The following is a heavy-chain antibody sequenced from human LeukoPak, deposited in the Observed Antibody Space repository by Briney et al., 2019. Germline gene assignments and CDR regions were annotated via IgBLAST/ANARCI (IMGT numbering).Heavy chain of an antibody. CDR2: INTNTGNP. J-gene: IGHJ3*02. CDR1: GYTFTSYA. D-gene: IGHD4-17*01. V-gene: IGHV7-4-1*02. CDR3: ARTISTVTTPGRAFDI. Sequence: ASVKVSCKASGYTFTSYAMNWVRQAPGQGLEWMGWINTNTGNPTYAQGFTGRFVFSLDTSVSTAYLQISSLKAEDTAVYYCARTISTVTTPGRAFDIWGQGTMVTVSS.